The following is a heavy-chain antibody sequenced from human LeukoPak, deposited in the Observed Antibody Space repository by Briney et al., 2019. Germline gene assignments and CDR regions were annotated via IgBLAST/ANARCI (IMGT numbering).Heavy chain of an antibody. CDR2: ISYDGSNK. CDR1: GFTFSSYG. V-gene: IGHV3-30*18. CDR3: AKTQYYYDSSGYSPLGY. D-gene: IGHD3-22*01. Sequence: QPGGSLRLSCAASGFTFSSYGMHWVRQAPGKGLDWVAVISYDGSNKYYADSVKGRFTISRDNSKNTLYLQMNSLRAEDTAVYYCAKTQYYYDSSGYSPLGYWGQGTLVTVSS. J-gene: IGHJ4*02.